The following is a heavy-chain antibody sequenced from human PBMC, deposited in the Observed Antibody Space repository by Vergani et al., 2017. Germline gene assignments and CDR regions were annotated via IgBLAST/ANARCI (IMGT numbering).Heavy chain of an antibody. Sequence: QVQLVESGGGVVQPGRSLRLSCAASGFTFSSYGMHWVRQAPGKGLEWVAVISYDGSNKYYADSVKGRFTISRDNSKNTLYLQMNSLRAEDTAVYYRAKDRQQLVYYFDYWGQGTLVTVSS. J-gene: IGHJ4*02. V-gene: IGHV3-30*18. CDR2: ISYDGSNK. CDR3: AKDRQQLVYYFDY. CDR1: GFTFSSYG. D-gene: IGHD6-13*01.